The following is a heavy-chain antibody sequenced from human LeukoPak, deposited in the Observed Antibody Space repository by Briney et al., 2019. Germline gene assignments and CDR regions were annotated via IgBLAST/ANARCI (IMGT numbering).Heavy chain of an antibody. CDR2: INHSGST. D-gene: IGHD3-10*01. V-gene: IGHV4-34*01. CDR1: GGSFSGYY. J-gene: IGHJ4*02. CDR3: ARRIGLWMVRGVPKLAPIDF. Sequence: PSETLSLTCAVYGGSFSGYYWSWIRQPPGKGLEWIGEINHSGSTNYNPSLKSRVTISVDTSKNQFSLKLSSVTAADTAVYYCARRIGLWMVRGVPKLAPIDFWGQGTLVTVSS.